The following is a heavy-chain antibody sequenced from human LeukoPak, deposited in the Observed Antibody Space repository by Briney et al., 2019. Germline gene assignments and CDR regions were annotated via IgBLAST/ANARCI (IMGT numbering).Heavy chain of an antibody. J-gene: IGHJ3*02. Sequence: SETLSLTCTVSGGSISSSSYYWGWIRQPPGKGLEWIGRVYYSGSTYYNPSLKSRVTISVDTSKNQFSLKLSSVTAADTAVYYCARRPPALGAFDIWGQGTMVSVSS. V-gene: IGHV4-39*01. CDR1: GGSISSSSYY. CDR2: VYYSGST. CDR3: ARRPPALGAFDI.